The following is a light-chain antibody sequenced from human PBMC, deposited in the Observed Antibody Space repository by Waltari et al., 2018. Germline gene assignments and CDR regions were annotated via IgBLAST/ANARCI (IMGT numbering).Light chain of an antibody. CDR3: CSYAGLGIYV. J-gene: IGLJ1*01. Sequence: QSGLTQPASVSGSPGQSTTISCPGTRSDVGNYNLVPWYQQYPGKAPKLMVYEFTKRPSGVSDRFSGSKSGNTASLTISGLQSEDEADYYCCSYAGLGIYVFGTGTKVTVL. CDR1: RSDVGNYNL. CDR2: EFT. V-gene: IGLV2-23*02.